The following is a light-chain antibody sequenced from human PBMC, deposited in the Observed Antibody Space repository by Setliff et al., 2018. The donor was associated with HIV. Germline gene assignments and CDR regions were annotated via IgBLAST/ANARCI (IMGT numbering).Light chain of an antibody. Sequence: QSVLTQPASVSGSPGQSITISCTGTSSDIGRYNYVSWYQQYPGKGPTLVIFDVSERPSGVSNRFSGSKSGNTASLIISGLQPDDEADYYCCSYARGSTEVFGSGTKGTVL. V-gene: IGLV2-14*03. CDR2: DVS. CDR1: SSDIGRYNY. CDR3: CSYARGSTEV. J-gene: IGLJ1*01.